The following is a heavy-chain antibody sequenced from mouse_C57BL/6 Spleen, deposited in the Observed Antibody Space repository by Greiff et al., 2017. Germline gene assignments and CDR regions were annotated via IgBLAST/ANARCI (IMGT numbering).Heavy chain of an antibody. V-gene: IGHV1-26*01. Sequence: VQLQQSGPELVKPGASVKISCKASGYTFTDYYMNWVKQSHGKSLEWIGDINPNNGGTSYNQKFKGKATLTVDKSSSTAYMELRSLTSEDSAVYYCASNLYGSSYFDYWGQGTTLTVSS. CDR1: GYTFTDYY. J-gene: IGHJ2*01. CDR3: ASNLYGSSYFDY. CDR2: INPNNGGT. D-gene: IGHD1-1*01.